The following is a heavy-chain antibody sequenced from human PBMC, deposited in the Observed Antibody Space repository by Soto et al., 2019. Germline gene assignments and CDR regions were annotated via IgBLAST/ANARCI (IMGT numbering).Heavy chain of an antibody. CDR2: IIPIHGIA. V-gene: IGHV1-69*02. D-gene: IGHD5-12*01. CDR1: GCPFSSST. CDR3: ARSSLEGMVATTLDYYYYMDV. J-gene: IGHJ6*03. Sequence: GAPVKVSCKDSGCPFSSSTSSWVRQAYGQGLEWMGRIIPIHGIANYAQKFQGRGTITADKCTSTAYMELSSLRSEYTAVYYCARSSLEGMVATTLDYYYYMDVRGKGTTVTVSS.